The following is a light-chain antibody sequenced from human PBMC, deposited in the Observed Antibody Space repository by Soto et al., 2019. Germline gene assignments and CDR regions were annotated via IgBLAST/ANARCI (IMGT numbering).Light chain of an antibody. V-gene: IGKV1-27*01. CDR2: AAS. J-gene: IGKJ1*01. CDR1: QGISNY. Sequence: DIQMTQSPSSLSASVGDRVTMTCRASQGISNYLAWYQQKPGKVPKLLIDAASTLQSGVPSRFRCSGYGTDFTLTISSLQPEDVATYFCQKYNGSPRTFGQGTNVEIK. CDR3: QKYNGSPRT.